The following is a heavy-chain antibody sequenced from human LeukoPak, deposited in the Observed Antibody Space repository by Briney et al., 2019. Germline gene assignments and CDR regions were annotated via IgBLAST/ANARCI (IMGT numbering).Heavy chain of an antibody. J-gene: IGHJ3*02. CDR1: GFMFIDYG. CDR2: ISNYNAKT. Sequence: ASVKVSCKGSGFMFIDYGISWVRQAPGQGLEWMGWISNYNAKTHSAQQFQGRVTMTTDTSTSTVYMELRSLRSDDTAVYYCARIRMVRGVISRNDAFDIWGQGTMVTVSS. D-gene: IGHD3-10*01. V-gene: IGHV1-18*04. CDR3: ARIRMVRGVISRNDAFDI.